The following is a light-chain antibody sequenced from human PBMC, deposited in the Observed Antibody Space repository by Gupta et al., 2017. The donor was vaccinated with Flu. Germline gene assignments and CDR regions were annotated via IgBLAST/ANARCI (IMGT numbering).Light chain of an antibody. Sequence: DIPVTQSPSTMSASVGDSVTITCRASQSITSWLAWYHQKPGKAPKLLSYQASTLGSGVSARCSGSGSGTEFTLTITSLQLDDFATYYCQQYSSYSTFGQGTKVE. CDR2: QAS. CDR3: QQYSSYST. J-gene: IGKJ1*01. V-gene: IGKV1-5*03. CDR1: QSITSW.